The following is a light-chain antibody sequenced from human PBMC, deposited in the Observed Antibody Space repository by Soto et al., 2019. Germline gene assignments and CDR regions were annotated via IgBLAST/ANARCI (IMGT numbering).Light chain of an antibody. J-gene: IGKJ4*01. CDR1: QDVNNY. V-gene: IGKV1-33*01. CDR2: DAS. CDR3: QQYDDDLRT. Sequence: DIQMTQSPSSLSASVGDRVTITCQASQDVNNYVNWYQQKSGKAPKLLIYDASNLQTGVPSRFGGSGSGTTFALIISSLQPEDIATYYCQQYDDDLRTFGGGTKVEI.